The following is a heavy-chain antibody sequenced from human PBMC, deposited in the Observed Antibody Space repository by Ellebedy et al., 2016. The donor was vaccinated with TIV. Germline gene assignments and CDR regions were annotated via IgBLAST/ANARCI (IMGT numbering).Heavy chain of an antibody. V-gene: IGHV3-74*01. CDR1: GFTFSTYW. CDR3: ASIRFDY. J-gene: IGHJ4*02. Sequence: GGSLRLSXVASGFTFSTYWMHWVRQAPGKGLVWVSRINEDGGATYYADSVKGRFTISRDNAKNTLYLQMNNLRVEDTAVYYCASIRFDYWGQGTLVTVSS. CDR2: INEDGGAT.